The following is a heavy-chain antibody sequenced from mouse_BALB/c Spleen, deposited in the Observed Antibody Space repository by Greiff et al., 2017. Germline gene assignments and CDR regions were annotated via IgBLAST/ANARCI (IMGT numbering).Heavy chain of an antibody. CDR2: IWSGGST. J-gene: IGHJ2*01. CDR1: GFSLTSYG. Sequence: QVHVKQSGPGLVQPSQSLSITCTVSGFSLTSYGVHWVRQSPGKGLEWLGVIWSGGSTDDNAAFISRLSISKDNSKSQVFFKMNSLQADDTAIYYCARNAYRLYYFDYWGQGTTLTVSS. CDR3: ARNAYRLYYFDY. D-gene: IGHD2-14*01. V-gene: IGHV2-4-1*01.